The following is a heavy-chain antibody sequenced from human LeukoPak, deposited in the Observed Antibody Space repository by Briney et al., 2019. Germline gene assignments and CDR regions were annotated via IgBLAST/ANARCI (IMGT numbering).Heavy chain of an antibody. CDR3: ARQAAADPYYFDY. Sequence: SETLSLTCTVSGGSISSYYWSWIRQPPGKGLGWIGYIYYSGSTNYNPSLKSRVTISVDTSKNQFSLKLSSVTAADTAVYYCARQAAADPYYFDYWGQGTLVTVSS. CDR2: IYYSGST. V-gene: IGHV4-59*08. CDR1: GGSISSYY. D-gene: IGHD6-13*01. J-gene: IGHJ4*02.